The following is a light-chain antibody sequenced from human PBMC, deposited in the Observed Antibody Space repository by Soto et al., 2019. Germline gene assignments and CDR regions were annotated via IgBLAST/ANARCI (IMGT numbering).Light chain of an antibody. CDR1: SSNIGAGYD. Sequence: QSVLTQPPSVSGAPGQRVTISCSGSSSNIGAGYDVNWYRQLPGTAPKLLIYGNSDRPSGVPDRFSGSKSGTSASLAITGLHAEDEADYFCQSYDRSLRTYVFGTATQLTVL. CDR2: GNS. J-gene: IGLJ1*01. CDR3: QSYDRSLRTYV. V-gene: IGLV1-40*01.